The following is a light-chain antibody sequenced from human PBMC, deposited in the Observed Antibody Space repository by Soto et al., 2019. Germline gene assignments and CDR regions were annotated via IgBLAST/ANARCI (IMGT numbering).Light chain of an antibody. CDR2: EVS. V-gene: IGLV2-8*01. CDR1: SSDVGGYNY. Sequence: QSALTQPPSASGSPGQSVTISCTGTSSDVGGYNYVSWYQQHPGKAPKLMIYEVSKRPSGVPDRFSGSKSGNTASLTVSGLQAEDEADYYCSSYASSNNFGLVFGGGTKLTVL. J-gene: IGLJ2*01. CDR3: SSYASSNNFGLV.